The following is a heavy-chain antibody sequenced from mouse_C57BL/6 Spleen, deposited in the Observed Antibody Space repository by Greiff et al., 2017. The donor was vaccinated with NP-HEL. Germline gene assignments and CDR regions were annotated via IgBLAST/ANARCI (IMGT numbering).Heavy chain of an antibody. CDR1: GYTFTSYG. Sequence: VQGVESGAELARPGASVKLSCKASGYTFTSYGISWVKQRTGQGLEWIGEIYPRSGNTYYNEKFKGKATLTADKSSSTAYMELRSLTSEDSAVYFCARRDDYDDGLYFDVWGTGTTVTVSS. CDR3: ARRDDYDDGLYFDV. J-gene: IGHJ1*03. D-gene: IGHD2-4*01. CDR2: IYPRSGNT. V-gene: IGHV1-81*01.